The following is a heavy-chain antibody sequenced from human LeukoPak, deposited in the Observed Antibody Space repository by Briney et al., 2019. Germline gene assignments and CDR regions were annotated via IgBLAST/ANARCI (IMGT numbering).Heavy chain of an antibody. D-gene: IGHD3-22*01. CDR1: GYTFTSYA. CDR3: ASRRPRSHYDSSELDY. Sequence: ASVKVSCKASGYTFTSYAMHWVRQAPGQRLEWMGWINAGNGNTKYSQKFQGRVTITRDTSASTAYMELSSLRSEDTAVYYCASRRPRSHYDSSELDYWGQGTLVTVSS. V-gene: IGHV1-3*01. J-gene: IGHJ4*02. CDR2: INAGNGNT.